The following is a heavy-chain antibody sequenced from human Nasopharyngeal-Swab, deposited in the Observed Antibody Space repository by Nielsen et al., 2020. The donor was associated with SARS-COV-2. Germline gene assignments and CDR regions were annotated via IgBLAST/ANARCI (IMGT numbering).Heavy chain of an antibody. J-gene: IGHJ4*02. CDR3: AKGGDYGIRDY. CDR2: IYYGGST. Sequence: SETLSLTCNVSGVSVSPHYWSWLRQPPGKRLEWVVYIYYGGSTNYNPSLKNRVTMSVDPSKNQFSLKLTSVTAADTAVYYCAKGGDYGIRDYWGQGTLVTVSS. V-gene: IGHV4-59*08. D-gene: IGHD4-17*01. CDR1: GVSVSPHY.